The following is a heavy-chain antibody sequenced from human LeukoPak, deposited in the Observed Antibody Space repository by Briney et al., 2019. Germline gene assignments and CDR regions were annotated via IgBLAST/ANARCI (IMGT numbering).Heavy chain of an antibody. CDR3: ARSVDGYNGY. V-gene: IGHV4-31*03. D-gene: IGHD5-24*01. Sequence: SETLSLTCTVSGGSISSGGYYWSWIRQHPGKGLEWIGCNYYSGTTYYNPSLKSRVTISVDTSKNHFSLKLSSVTAADTAVYYCARSVDGYNGYWGQGTLFSVSS. CDR1: GGSISSGGYY. J-gene: IGHJ4*02. CDR2: NYYSGTT.